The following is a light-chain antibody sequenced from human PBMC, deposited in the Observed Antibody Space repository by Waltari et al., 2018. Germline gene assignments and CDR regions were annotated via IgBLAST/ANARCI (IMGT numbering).Light chain of an antibody. CDR2: KAN. CDR1: SGSLSTTSY. V-gene: IGLV8-61*01. CDR3: VLYLGSGIFV. Sequence: QTVVTQEPSLSVSPGGTVTLTCALSSGSLSTTSYASWYQQTPGQAPRTLVDKANSRSSGVPDRFSGSILGNKAALTITGAQAEDESDYYCVLYLGSGIFVFGGGTKLTVL. J-gene: IGLJ3*02.